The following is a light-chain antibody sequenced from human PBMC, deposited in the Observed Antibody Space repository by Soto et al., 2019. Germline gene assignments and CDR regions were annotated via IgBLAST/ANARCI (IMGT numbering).Light chain of an antibody. CDR3: QHYSEIPFI. V-gene: IGKV3-20*01. CDR1: QSVSSTY. J-gene: IGKJ4*01. CDR2: GAS. Sequence: EIVLTQSPGTLSLSPGERATLSCRASQSVSSTYLAWYQQTPGQAPRLLIYGASSRATGIPDRFSGSGSGTDFTLTISRLEPEDFSVYYCQHYSEIPFIFGGRTKVEIK.